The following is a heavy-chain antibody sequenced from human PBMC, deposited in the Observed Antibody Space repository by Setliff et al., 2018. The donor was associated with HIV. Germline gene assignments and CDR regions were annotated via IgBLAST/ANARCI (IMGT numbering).Heavy chain of an antibody. J-gene: IGHJ4*02. V-gene: IGHV3-48*01. Sequence: PGGSLRLSCAASGFPFSNYCMNWVRQAPGKGLQWLSYISSSGDSVYGDSMKGRITISRDKANNLVYLQMNSLRAEDTAVYYCARDPLVGAPDYFDYWGQGTLVTVSS. CDR3: ARDPLVGAPDYFDY. D-gene: IGHD1-26*01. CDR2: ISSSGDSV. CDR1: GFPFSNYC.